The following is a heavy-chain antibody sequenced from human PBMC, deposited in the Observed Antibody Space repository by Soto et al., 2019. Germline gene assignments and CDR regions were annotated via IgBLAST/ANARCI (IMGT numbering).Heavy chain of an antibody. CDR2: IDHSGST. J-gene: IGHJ6*02. CDR1: GGSFSAYY. CDR3: VRGLRYSGMDV. V-gene: IGHV4-34*01. D-gene: IGHD2-15*01. Sequence: QVQLQQWGAGLLKPSETLSLTRAVNGGSFSAYYWTWIRQPPGRGLEWIGEIDHSGSTNYNPSLESRVTISIDTAKNRFSLNVTSVTAADTAVYYCVRGLRYSGMDVWGQGTTVTVS.